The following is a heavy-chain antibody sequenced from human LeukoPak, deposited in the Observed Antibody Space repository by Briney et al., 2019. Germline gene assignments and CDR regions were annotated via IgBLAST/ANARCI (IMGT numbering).Heavy chain of an antibody. D-gene: IGHD3-16*01. Sequence: SETLSLTCTVSGGSISSSSYYWGWIRQPPGKGLEWIGSIYYSGSTYYNPSLKSRVTISVDTSKNQFSLKLSSVAAADTAVYYCAGRRAHYVWGTHDAFDIWGQGTMVTVSS. CDR3: AGRRAHYVWGTHDAFDI. CDR1: GGSISSSSYY. CDR2: IYYSGST. J-gene: IGHJ3*02. V-gene: IGHV4-39*07.